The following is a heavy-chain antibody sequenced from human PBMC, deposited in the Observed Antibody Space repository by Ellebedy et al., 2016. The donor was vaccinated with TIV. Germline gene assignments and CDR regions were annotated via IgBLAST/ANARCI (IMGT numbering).Heavy chain of an antibody. J-gene: IGHJ3*02. CDR3: ASGPGGYYDTSGSILSI. CDR2: INAGNGNT. V-gene: IGHV1-3*01. Sequence: ASVKVSXXASGYTFTSYAMHWVRQAPGQRLEWMGWINAGNGNTKYSQKFQGRVTITRDTSASTAYMELSSLRSEDTAVYYCASGPGGYYDTSGSILSIWGQGTMVTVSS. D-gene: IGHD3-22*01. CDR1: GYTFTSYA.